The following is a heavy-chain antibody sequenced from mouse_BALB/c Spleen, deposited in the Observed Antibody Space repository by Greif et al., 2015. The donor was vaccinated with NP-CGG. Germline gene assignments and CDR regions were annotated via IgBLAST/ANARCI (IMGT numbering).Heavy chain of an antibody. V-gene: IGHV5-12-2*01. CDR3: ARRNAMEY. J-gene: IGHJ4*01. Sequence: DVKLVESGGGLVQPGGSLKLSCAASGFTFSSYTMSWVRQTPEKRLEWVAYISNGGGSTYYPDTVKGRFTISRDNAKNTMCLQISSLKSEDTAVYYYARRNAMEYWGQETSVTVSS. CDR2: ISNGGGST. CDR1: GFTFSSYT.